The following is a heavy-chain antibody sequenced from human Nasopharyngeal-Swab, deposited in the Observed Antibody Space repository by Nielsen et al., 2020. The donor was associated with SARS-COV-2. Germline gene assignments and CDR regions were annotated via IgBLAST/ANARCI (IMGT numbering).Heavy chain of an antibody. D-gene: IGHD2-15*01. J-gene: IGHJ4*02. CDR1: GFTFSDSA. V-gene: IGHV3-73*01. CDR3: TRCGGGCYSERDY. CDR2: ISINGNNYAT. Sequence: GGSLSLSCAASGFTFSDSAIHWVRQASGKGLELVCLISINGNNYATAYAASVKGSFTIFRDDPTNTAFLQMNSLKTEDTAVYYCTRCGGGCYSERDYWGKGTLVNVSS.